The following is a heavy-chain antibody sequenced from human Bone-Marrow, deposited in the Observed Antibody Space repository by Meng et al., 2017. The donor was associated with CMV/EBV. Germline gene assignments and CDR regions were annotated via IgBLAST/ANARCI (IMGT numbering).Heavy chain of an antibody. CDR2: IKQDGSEK. Sequence: GESLKISCAASGFTFSSYWMSWVRQAPGKGLEWVANIKQDGSEKYYVDSVKGRFTISRDNAKNSLYLQMNSLRAEDTAVYYCANKYHGYYGMDVWGQGTTVTVSS. J-gene: IGHJ6*02. V-gene: IGHV3-7*01. CDR1: GFTFSSYW. D-gene: IGHD2-2*01. CDR3: ANKYHGYYGMDV.